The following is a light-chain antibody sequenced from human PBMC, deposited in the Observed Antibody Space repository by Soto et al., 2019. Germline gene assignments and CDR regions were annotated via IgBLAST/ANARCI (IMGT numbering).Light chain of an antibody. CDR1: SSDVGGYNY. J-gene: IGLJ1*01. Sequence: QSVLTQPASVSGSPGQSITISCTGTSSDVGGYNYVSWYQQQPGKAPKFMIYEVTNRPSGVSNRFSGSKSGNTASLTISGLQAEDEADYYCCSYTTSNTRQIVFGTGTKVTVL. CDR2: EVT. CDR3: CSYTTSNTRQIV. V-gene: IGLV2-14*01.